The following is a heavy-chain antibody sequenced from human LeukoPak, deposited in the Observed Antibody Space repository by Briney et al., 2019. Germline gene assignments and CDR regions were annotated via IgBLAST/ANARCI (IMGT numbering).Heavy chain of an antibody. Sequence: SETLSLTCTVSGGSISRYYWSWIRQPPGKGLEWIGYIYYSGSTNYNPSLKSRVTISVDTSKNQFSLKLSSVTAADTAVYYCARHSGDGYPEAWGQGTLVTVSS. V-gene: IGHV4-59*08. D-gene: IGHD5-24*01. CDR1: GGSISRYY. CDR3: ARHSGDGYPEA. CDR2: IYYSGST. J-gene: IGHJ5*02.